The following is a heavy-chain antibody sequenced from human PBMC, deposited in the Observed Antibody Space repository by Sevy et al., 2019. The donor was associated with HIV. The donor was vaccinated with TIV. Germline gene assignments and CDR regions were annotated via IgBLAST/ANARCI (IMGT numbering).Heavy chain of an antibody. J-gene: IGHJ4*02. V-gene: IGHV3-49*04. CDR3: PRWKGAQHIFDY. CDR1: GFSFGDYA. D-gene: IGHD1-1*01. CDR2: LKNKARGGTL. Sequence: GGSLRLSCTASGFSFGDYAMNWVRKAPGQGLEWVAFLKNKARGGTLDHSATVKGRFTIARDDSKCIVYLQMNNVRTKAAGDYYCPRWKGAQHIFDYWGQGTLVTVSS.